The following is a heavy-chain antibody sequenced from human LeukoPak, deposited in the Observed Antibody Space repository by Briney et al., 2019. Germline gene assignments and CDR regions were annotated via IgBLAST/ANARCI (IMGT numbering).Heavy chain of an antibody. D-gene: IGHD6-19*01. CDR3: ARGGAIAVAGPSHFDY. CDR2: INHSGST. Sequence: SETLSLTCAVYGGSFSGYYWSWIRQPPGKGLEWIGEINHSGSTNYNPSLKSRVTISVDTSKNQFSLKLSSVTAADTAVYYCARGGAIAVAGPSHFDYWGQGTLVTVSS. V-gene: IGHV4-34*01. J-gene: IGHJ4*02. CDR1: GGSFSGYY.